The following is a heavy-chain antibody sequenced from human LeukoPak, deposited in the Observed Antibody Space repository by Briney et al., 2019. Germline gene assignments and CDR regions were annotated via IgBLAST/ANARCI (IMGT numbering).Heavy chain of an antibody. J-gene: IGHJ2*01. CDR3: ARWGDLYWYFDL. V-gene: IGHV4-61*02. D-gene: IGHD2-21*02. CDR2: IYTSGST. CDR1: GGSISSGSYY. Sequence: PSQTLSLTCTVSGGSISSGSYYWNWIRQPAGTGLEWIGRIYTSGSTNYNPSHKSRVTISVDTSKNQFSLKLTSVTAADTAVYYCARWGDLYWYFDLWGRGTLVTVSS.